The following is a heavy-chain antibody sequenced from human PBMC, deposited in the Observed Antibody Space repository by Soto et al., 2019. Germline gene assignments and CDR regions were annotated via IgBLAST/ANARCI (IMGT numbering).Heavy chain of an antibody. CDR3: AKDVLRFLEWLAFYGMDV. D-gene: IGHD3-3*01. V-gene: IGHV3-30*18. CDR2: ISYDGSNK. Sequence: QVQLVESGGGVVQPGRSLRLSCAASGFTFSSYGMHWVRQAPGKGLEWVAVISYDGSNKYYADSVKGRFTISRDNSKNTLYLQMTSLRAEATAVYYCAKDVLRFLEWLAFYGMDVWGQGATVTVSS. J-gene: IGHJ6*02. CDR1: GFTFSSYG.